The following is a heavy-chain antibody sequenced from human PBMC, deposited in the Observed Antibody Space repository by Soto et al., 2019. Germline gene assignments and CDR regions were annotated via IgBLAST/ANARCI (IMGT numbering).Heavy chain of an antibody. CDR1: GFTFGMYS. V-gene: IGHV3-23*01. CDR3: AQSLGDRWNTYDFDD. CDR2: ISGSGEST. D-gene: IGHD1-1*01. Sequence: EVQVLESGGDLVQPGGSLRLSCAASGFTFGMYSMSWVRQAPGKGLEWVSGISGSGESTYYADSVKGLFTLSRDNSKNTLYLQMYSLRADVTAVYYCAQSLGDRWNTYDFDDWGQGTLVTVSS. J-gene: IGHJ4*02.